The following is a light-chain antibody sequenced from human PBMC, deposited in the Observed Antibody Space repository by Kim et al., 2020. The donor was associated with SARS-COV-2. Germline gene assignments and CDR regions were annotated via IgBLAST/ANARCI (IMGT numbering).Light chain of an antibody. V-gene: IGKV1-39*01. CDR2: AGS. J-gene: IGKJ2*03. CDR1: QSISSY. Sequence: DIQMTQSPSSLSASVGDRVTITCRASQSISSYLNWYQQKPGKAPKLLIYAGSSLQSGVPSRFSGSGSGTDFTLTISSLQPEDFATYYCQQRYSTLYSFGQGTKLE. CDR3: QQRYSTLYS.